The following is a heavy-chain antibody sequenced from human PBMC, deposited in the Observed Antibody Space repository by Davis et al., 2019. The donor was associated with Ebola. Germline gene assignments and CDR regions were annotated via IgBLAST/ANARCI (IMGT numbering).Heavy chain of an antibody. V-gene: IGHV3-48*04. CDR3: ARDFWQQLVFSPGYYGMDV. D-gene: IGHD6-13*01. CDR2: ISSSSSTI. J-gene: IGHJ6*02. Sequence: PGGSLRLSCAASGFTFSSYSMNWVRQAPGKGLEWVSYISSSSSTIYYADSVKGRFTISRDNAKNSLYLQMNSLRAEDTAVYYCARDFWQQLVFSPGYYGMDVWGQGTTVTVSS. CDR1: GFTFSSYS.